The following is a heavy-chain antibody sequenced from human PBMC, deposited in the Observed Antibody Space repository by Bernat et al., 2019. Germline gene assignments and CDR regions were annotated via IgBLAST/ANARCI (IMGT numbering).Heavy chain of an antibody. V-gene: IGHV3-74*01. CDR2: INSDGSTT. CDR1: GFSFSGHW. CDR3: SSTGYYYAMDV. D-gene: IGHD2-2*01. Sequence: EVQLVASGGGLVQPGGSLRLSCAASGFSFSGHWVHWVRQVPGKGLVWVSRINSDGSTTNYADSVKGRFTISRDNAKNTLYLKMNSLRADDSAVYWCSSTGYYYAMDVWGQGTTVTVSS. J-gene: IGHJ6*02.